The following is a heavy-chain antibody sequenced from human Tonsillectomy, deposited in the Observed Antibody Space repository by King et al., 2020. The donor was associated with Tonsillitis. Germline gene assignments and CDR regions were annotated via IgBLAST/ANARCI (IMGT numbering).Heavy chain of an antibody. CDR2: INHSGST. J-gene: IGHJ6*02. CDR1: GGSFSGYY. V-gene: IGHV4-34*01. D-gene: IGHD6-13*01. Sequence: VQLQQWGAGLLKPSETLSLTCAVYGGSFSGYYWSWIRQPPGKGLEWIGEINHSGSTNYNPSLKSRVTVSVDTSKNQFSLKLSSVTAADTAVYYCARGQGSSSWFSYYSGMDVWGQGTTVTVSS. CDR3: ARGQGSSSWFSYYSGMDV.